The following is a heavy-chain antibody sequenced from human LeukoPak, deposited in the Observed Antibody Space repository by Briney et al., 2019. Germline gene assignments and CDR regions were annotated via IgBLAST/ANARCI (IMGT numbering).Heavy chain of an antibody. Sequence: PGGSLRLSCAASGFNVSNNYMSWVRQAPGKGLEWVSVIYRGGSTYYADSVKGRFTISRDNSKNTLYLQMNSLRAEDTAVYYCAKGGSSSSWPHWGQGTLVTVSS. CDR2: IYRGGST. V-gene: IGHV3-53*01. J-gene: IGHJ4*02. CDR3: AKGGSSSSWPH. CDR1: GFNVSNNY. D-gene: IGHD6-13*01.